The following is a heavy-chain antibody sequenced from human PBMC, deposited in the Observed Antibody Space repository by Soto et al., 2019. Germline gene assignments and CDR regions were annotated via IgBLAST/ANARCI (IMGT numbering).Heavy chain of an antibody. J-gene: IGHJ4*02. CDR3: ARAKVGTAADF. V-gene: IGHV1-18*01. CDR2: ITGSTGDT. CDR1: GFTFTNYG. Sequence: ASVKVSCKASGFTFTNYGISWVRQAPGQGFEWMGWITGSTGDTNYAQKFQDRLAMTTDTSADTAYMELRSLRGDDTAVYSCARAKVGTAADFWGQGTLVSVSS. D-gene: IGHD1-26*01.